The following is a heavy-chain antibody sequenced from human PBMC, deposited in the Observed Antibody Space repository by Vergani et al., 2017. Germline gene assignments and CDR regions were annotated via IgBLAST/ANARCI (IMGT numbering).Heavy chain of an antibody. V-gene: IGHV1-69*02. D-gene: IGHD2-2*01. J-gene: IGHJ4*02. Sequence: QVQLVQSGAEVKKPGSSVKVSCKASGGTFSSYTISWVRQAPGQGLEWLGRFIPILGIANYAQKFQGRVTITADKSTSTAYMELSSLRSEDPAVYYCASFCSSTSCFYFDYWDQGTLVTVSS. CDR3: ASFCSSTSCFYFDY. CDR2: FIPILGIA. CDR1: GGTFSSYT.